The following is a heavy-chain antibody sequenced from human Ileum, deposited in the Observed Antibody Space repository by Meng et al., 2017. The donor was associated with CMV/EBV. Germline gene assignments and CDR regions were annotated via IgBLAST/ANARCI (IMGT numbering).Heavy chain of an antibody. Sequence: AETLCLPCAVYGGSFSGYYWSWIRQLPGKGLEWSGEINHSVGTNYNPSLKSRVTISVDTSKNQFSLKLSSVTAEDTAVYYCARVRRNYDFWSGSKTYYYYGMDVWGQGTTVTVSS. CDR2: INHSVGT. CDR3: ARVRRNYDFWSGSKTYYYYGMDV. J-gene: IGHJ6*02. CDR1: GGSFSGYY. V-gene: IGHV4-34*01. D-gene: IGHD3-3*01.